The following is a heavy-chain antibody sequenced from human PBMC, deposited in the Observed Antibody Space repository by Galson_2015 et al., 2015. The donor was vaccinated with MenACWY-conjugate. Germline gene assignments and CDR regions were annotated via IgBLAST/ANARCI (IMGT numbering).Heavy chain of an antibody. CDR3: AGSTTNYYYGLDV. Sequence: CAASSLTFTSYSMTWVRLPPGKGLEWISYISGSGNTIHYADSVRGRFTVSRDNVKTSLYLTMSSLTADDTAVYFCAGSTTNYYYGLDVWGPGTTATVS. D-gene: IGHD2/OR15-2a*01. J-gene: IGHJ6*02. CDR2: ISGSGNTI. CDR1: SLTFTSYS. V-gene: IGHV3-48*04.